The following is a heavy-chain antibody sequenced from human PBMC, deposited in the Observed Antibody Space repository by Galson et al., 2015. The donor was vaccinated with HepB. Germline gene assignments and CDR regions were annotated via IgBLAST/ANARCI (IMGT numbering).Heavy chain of an antibody. Sequence: ALRFSCAFSGFPCDDCAGHWVRQSPGKGLEWVSGLDCKTGGTVNADSVRGRFTVSGDYSQKFLFLQMNSLTVEDTALYYCLRKTSPGGADVWGQGTAVTVSS. J-gene: IGHJ6*02. V-gene: IGHV3-9*01. D-gene: IGHD4-17*01. CDR2: LDCKTGGT. CDR3: LRKTSPGGADV. CDR1: GFPCDDCA.